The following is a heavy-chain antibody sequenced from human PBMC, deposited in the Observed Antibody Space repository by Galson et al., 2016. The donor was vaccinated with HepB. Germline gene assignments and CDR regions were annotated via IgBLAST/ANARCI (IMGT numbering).Heavy chain of an antibody. Sequence: SLRLSCAASGFAFSTFGMHWVRQAPGKGLEWVAIISYDGSNQFFIDSVRGRFTISRDNSKNTLYLQLNNVRPEDTAVYYCAASTWVTTGFDYWGQGTFVAVSS. CDR2: ISYDGSNQ. J-gene: IGHJ4*02. V-gene: IGHV3-30*03. CDR1: GFAFSTFG. D-gene: IGHD2-21*02. CDR3: AASTWVTTGFDY.